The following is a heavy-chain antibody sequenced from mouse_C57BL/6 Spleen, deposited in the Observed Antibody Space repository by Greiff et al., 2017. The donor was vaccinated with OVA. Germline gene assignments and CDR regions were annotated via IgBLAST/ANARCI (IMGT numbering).Heavy chain of an antibody. CDR3: AREYGSYAMDY. Sequence: EVKLVESGGGLVKPGGSLKLSCAASGFTFSSYAMSWVRQTPEKRLAWVATISDGGSYTYYPDNVKGRFTISRDNAKNNLYLQMSHLKSEDTAMYYCAREYGSYAMDYWGQGTSVTVSS. CDR1: GFTFSSYA. CDR2: ISDGGSYT. V-gene: IGHV5-4*01. J-gene: IGHJ4*01. D-gene: IGHD1-1*01.